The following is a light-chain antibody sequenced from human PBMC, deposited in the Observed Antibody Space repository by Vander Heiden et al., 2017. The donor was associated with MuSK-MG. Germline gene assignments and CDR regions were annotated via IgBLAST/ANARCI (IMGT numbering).Light chain of an antibody. CDR3: QQRSNWPRT. J-gene: IGKJ4*01. Sequence: IALTHSPATLSLSPGERATLSCRASQSVSSYLAWYQQKPGQAPRLLMYDASNRATGIPARFSGSGSGTDFTLTISSLEPEDFAVYYCQQRSNWPRTFGGGTKVEIK. CDR2: DAS. CDR1: QSVSSY. V-gene: IGKV3-11*01.